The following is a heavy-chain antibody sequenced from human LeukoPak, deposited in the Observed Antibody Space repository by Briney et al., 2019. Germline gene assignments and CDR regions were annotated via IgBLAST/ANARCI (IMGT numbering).Heavy chain of an antibody. CDR2: IGTAGGT. CDR1: GFTFSSYD. CDR3: AREHNYYDSSGYYYAQSYYFDY. D-gene: IGHD3-22*01. Sequence: GGSLRLSCAASGFTFSSYDMHWVRHATGKGLEWVSAIGTAGGTYYPGSVKGRFTISRENAKNSLYLQMNSLRAGDTAVYYCAREHNYYDSSGYYYAQSYYFDYWGQGTLVTVSS. J-gene: IGHJ4*02. V-gene: IGHV3-13*01.